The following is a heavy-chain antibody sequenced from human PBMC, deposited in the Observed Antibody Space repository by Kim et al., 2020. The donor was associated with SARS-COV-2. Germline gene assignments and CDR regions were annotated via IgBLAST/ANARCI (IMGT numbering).Heavy chain of an antibody. D-gene: IGHD6-19*01. V-gene: IGHV4-31*03. J-gene: IGHJ5*02. CDR3: ARVPLAVAGNDPRRGWFDP. CDR2: IYYSGST. CDR1: GGSISSGGYY. Sequence: SETLSLTCTVSGGSISSGGYYWSWIRQHPGKGLEWIGYIYYSGSTYYNPSLKSRVTISVDTSKNQFSLKLSSVTAADTAVYYCARVPLAVAGNDPRRGWFDPWGQGTLVTVSS.